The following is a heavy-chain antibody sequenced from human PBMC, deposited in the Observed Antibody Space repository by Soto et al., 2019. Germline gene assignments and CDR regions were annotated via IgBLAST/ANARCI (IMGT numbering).Heavy chain of an antibody. J-gene: IGHJ6*02. D-gene: IGHD2-15*01. V-gene: IGHV3-48*02. Sequence: PGGSLRLSCAASGFTFSNAWINWVRQAPGKGLEWVAYISSSSSIIYYADSVKGRFTISRDNAKNSLYLQVNSLRDEDTAVYYCARDPERTTTPYYYGMDVWGQGTTVTVSS. CDR2: ISSSSSII. CDR3: ARDPERTTTPYYYGMDV. CDR1: GFTFSNAW.